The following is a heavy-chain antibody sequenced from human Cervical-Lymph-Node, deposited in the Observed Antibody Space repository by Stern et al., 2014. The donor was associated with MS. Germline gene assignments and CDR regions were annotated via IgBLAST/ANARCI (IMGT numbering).Heavy chain of an antibody. J-gene: IGHJ4*02. Sequence: EVHLVESGGGLVQPGGSLRLSCVASGFDFSLYGMNWVRQAPGKGLEWVSGISNSGDRIYYTDSVKGRFTISRDNSKNTLHLQMYSLRADDTAVYYCAKDPAEVRGDPHDYWGQGTLVTVSS. CDR2: ISNSGDRI. CDR3: AKDPAEVRGDPHDY. CDR1: GFDFSLYG. D-gene: IGHD3-10*01. V-gene: IGHV3-23*04.